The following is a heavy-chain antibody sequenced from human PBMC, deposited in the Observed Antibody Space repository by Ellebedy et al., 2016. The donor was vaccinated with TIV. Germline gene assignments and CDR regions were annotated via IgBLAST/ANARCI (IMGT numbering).Heavy chain of an antibody. V-gene: IGHV3-30-3*01. CDR3: ARHGEIVVVTAMLDY. J-gene: IGHJ4*02. CDR1: GFTFSSYT. Sequence: GESLKISCAASGFTFSSYTMHWVRQAPGKGLEWVAAMSYDGTYKYYADSVKGRFTISRDNSKNTLSLQMNSLRADDTALYYCARHGEIVVVTAMLDYWGQGTQVTVSS. D-gene: IGHD2-21*02. CDR2: MSYDGTYK.